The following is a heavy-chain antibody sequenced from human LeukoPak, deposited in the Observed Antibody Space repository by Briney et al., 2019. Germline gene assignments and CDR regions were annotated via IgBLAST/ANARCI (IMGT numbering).Heavy chain of an antibody. Sequence: ASVKVSCKASGYTFTDYYVYWVRQAPGQGLEWMGWINPNSGGTKYAQKFQGRVTMTGDTSISTAYMELSRLRFDDTAVYYCAKRYDFLTGFTNWGQGTLVTVSS. CDR3: AKRYDFLTGFTN. V-gene: IGHV1-2*02. J-gene: IGHJ4*02. CDR1: GYTFTDYY. CDR2: INPNSGGT. D-gene: IGHD3-9*01.